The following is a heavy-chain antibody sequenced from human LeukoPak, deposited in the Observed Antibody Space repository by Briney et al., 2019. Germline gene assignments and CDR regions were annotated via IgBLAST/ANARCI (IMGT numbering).Heavy chain of an antibody. V-gene: IGHV4-39*07. CDR2: IYYSGST. Sequence: SETLSLTCTVSGGSISSSSYYWGWIRQPPGKGLEWIGSIYYSGSTYYNPSLKSRVTISVDTSKNQFSLKLSSVTAADTAVYYCAITSARDGRDYWGQGTLVTVSS. CDR1: GGSISSSSYY. D-gene: IGHD5-24*01. J-gene: IGHJ4*02. CDR3: AITSARDGRDY.